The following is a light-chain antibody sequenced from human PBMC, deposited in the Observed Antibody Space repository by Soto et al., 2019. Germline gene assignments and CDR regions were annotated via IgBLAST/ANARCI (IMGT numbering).Light chain of an antibody. J-gene: IGKJ5*01. Sequence: EYVLTQSPATMSVSPGDRATLSCRASQSVGRDYLAWYQQKPGQAPRLLIHGASNRATGIPDRFSGSGSGTDFTLSTSRLEPEDFAVYYCQQYAKSPITFGQGTRLEIK. CDR3: QQYAKSPIT. V-gene: IGKV3-20*01. CDR1: QSVGRDY. CDR2: GAS.